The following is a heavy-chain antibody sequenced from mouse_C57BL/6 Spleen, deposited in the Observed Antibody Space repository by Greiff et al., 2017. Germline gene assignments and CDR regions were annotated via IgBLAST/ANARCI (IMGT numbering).Heavy chain of an antibody. J-gene: IGHJ4*01. CDR3: ATYGSSSGYAMDY. V-gene: IGHV1-55*01. CDR1: GYTFTSYW. D-gene: IGHD1-1*01. Sequence: VQLQQPGAELVKPGASVKMSCKASGYTFTSYWITWVKQRPGQGLEWMGDIYPGSGSTNYNEKFKSKATLTVDTSSSTAYMQLSSLTSEDSAVYYCATYGSSSGYAMDYWGQGTSVTVSS. CDR2: IYPGSGST.